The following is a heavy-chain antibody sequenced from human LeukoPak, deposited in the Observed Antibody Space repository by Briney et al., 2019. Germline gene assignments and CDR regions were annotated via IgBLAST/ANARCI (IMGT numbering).Heavy chain of an antibody. CDR2: IDRSGST. Sequence: SETLSLTCAVYGGSSSGYYWSWIRQPPGKGLEWIGEIDRSGSTNQDPSLKSRVTISIDTSKNQFSLRLSSVTAADTAMYYCARGYGSGSYFVYWGQGTLVTVSS. D-gene: IGHD3-10*01. V-gene: IGHV4-34*01. J-gene: IGHJ4*02. CDR3: ARGYGSGSYFVY. CDR1: GGSSSGYY.